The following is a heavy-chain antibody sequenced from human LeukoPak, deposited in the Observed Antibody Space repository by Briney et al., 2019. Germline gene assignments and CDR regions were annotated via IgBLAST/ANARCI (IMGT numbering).Heavy chain of an antibody. Sequence: SETLSLTCTVSGGSISSGSYYWSWIRQPAGKGLEWLGRIYTSGSTNYNPSLKSRVTISVDTSKNQFSLKLSSVTAADTAVYYCARSHFRPSGYYYMDVWGKGTTVTVSS. CDR2: IYTSGST. J-gene: IGHJ6*03. D-gene: IGHD3-3*02. V-gene: IGHV4-61*02. CDR3: ARSHFRPSGYYYMDV. CDR1: GGSISSGSYY.